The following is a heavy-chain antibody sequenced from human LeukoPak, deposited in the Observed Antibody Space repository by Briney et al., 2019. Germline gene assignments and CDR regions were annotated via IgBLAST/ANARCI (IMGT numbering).Heavy chain of an antibody. CDR1: GFTFSSYG. J-gene: IGHJ2*01. Sequence: PGGSLRLSCAASGFTFSSYGMHWVRQAPGKGLEWVAFIRYDGSNKYYADSVKGRFTISRDNSKNTLYLQMNSLRAEDTAVYYCAKDGSSWYWYFDLWGRGTLVTVSS. CDR3: AKDGSSWYWYFDL. D-gene: IGHD6-13*01. CDR2: IRYDGSNK. V-gene: IGHV3-30*02.